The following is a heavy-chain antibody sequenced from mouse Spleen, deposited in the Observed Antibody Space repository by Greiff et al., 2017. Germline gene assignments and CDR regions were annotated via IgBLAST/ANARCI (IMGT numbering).Heavy chain of an antibody. V-gene: IGHV1-54*01. CDR3: ARGGDYDPWFAY. Sequence: VQLQQSGAELVRPGTSVKVSCKASGYAFTNYLIEWVKQRPGQSLEWIGVINPGSGGTNYNEKFKGKATLTADKSSSTAYMQLSSLTSEDSAVYFCARGGDYDPWFAYWGQGTLVTVSA. J-gene: IGHJ3*01. CDR2: INPGSGGT. CDR1: GYAFTNYL. D-gene: IGHD2-4*01.